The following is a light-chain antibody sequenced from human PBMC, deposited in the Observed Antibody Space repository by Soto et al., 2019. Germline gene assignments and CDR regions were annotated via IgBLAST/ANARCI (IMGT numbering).Light chain of an antibody. V-gene: IGLV2-8*01. CDR1: SSDVGGYNY. J-gene: IGLJ2*01. Sequence: QSALTQPPSASGSHGQSVTISCTGTSSDVGGYNYVSWYQQHPGKAPKLMIYEVSKRPSGVPDRFSGSKSSNTASLTVSGLQAEDEADYYCSSYAGSNNFVVFGGGTKLTVL. CDR3: SSYAGSNNFVV. CDR2: EVS.